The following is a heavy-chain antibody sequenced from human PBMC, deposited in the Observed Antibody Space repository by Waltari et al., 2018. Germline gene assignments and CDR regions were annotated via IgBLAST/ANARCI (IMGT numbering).Heavy chain of an antibody. CDR1: RSSIRTNNYY. CDR2: FYKSGTT. J-gene: IGHJ4*02. CDR3: VRGYPDIVATISDY. Sequence: QLQLQESGPGLVKPSETLSLTCTVSRSSIRTNNYYWGWVRQPPGKGLEWIGSFYKSGTTYYNPSRKSRVTISVDTSNNQFSLKLNSVTAADTAVYYCVRGYPDIVATISDYWGQGTLVIVSS. V-gene: IGHV4-39*07. D-gene: IGHD5-12*01.